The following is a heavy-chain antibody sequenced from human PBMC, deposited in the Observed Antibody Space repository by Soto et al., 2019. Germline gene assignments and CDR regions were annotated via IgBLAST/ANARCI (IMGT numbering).Heavy chain of an antibody. V-gene: IGHV4-34*01. CDR1: GSSITNSFY. J-gene: IGHJ4*02. CDR3: ARSYDFWSRKSFDY. D-gene: IGHD3-3*01. CDR2: INHSGST. Sequence: SETLSLTCRVSGSSITNSFYWSWIRQPPGKGLEWIGEINHSGSTNYNPSLKSRVTISVDTSKNQFSLKLSSVTAADTAVYYCARSYDFWSRKSFDYWGQGTLVTVSS.